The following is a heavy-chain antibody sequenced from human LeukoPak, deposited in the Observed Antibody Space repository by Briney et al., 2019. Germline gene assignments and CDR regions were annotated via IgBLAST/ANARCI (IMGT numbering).Heavy chain of an antibody. Sequence: PSETLSLTCAVSGGSISSTYWWSWVRQPPGKGLEWIGEIYHSGSTNYNPSLKSRVTISVDKSKKQFSLQLSSVTAADTAVYYCASRYYDINGYYDFVYWGQGTLVTVSS. CDR2: IYHSGST. CDR3: ASRYYDINGYYDFVY. V-gene: IGHV4-4*02. D-gene: IGHD3-22*01. J-gene: IGHJ4*02. CDR1: GGSISSTYW.